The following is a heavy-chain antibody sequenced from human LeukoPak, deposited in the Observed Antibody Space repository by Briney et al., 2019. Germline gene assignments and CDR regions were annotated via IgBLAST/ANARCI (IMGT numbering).Heavy chain of an antibody. V-gene: IGHV4-39*01. D-gene: IGHD2-21*02. CDR1: GGPLSSCSFY. CDR2: NYFSGST. CDR3: ARHEAYCGGDCYPDAFDI. Sequence: LETLFPPCPVSGGPLSSCSFYWGGVPQPPREGAGGVGGNYFSGSTYYNPSLKSRVTISVDTSKNQSSLKLSSVTAADTAVYYCARHEAYCGGDCYPDAFDIWGQGTMVTVSS. J-gene: IGHJ3*02.